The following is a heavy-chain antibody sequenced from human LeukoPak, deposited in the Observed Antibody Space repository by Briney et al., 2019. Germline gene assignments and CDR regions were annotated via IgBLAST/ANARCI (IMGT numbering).Heavy chain of an antibody. V-gene: IGHV4-59*08. J-gene: IGHJ4*02. CDR1: GGSISTYY. Sequence: SETLSLTCTVSGGSISTYYWSWIRQPPGKGLEWIGYIYYSGTTTYNPSLKSRVTISVDTSKNQFSLKLSSVTAADTAVYYCAGHSSGWSDFDYWGQGTLVTVSS. CDR2: IYYSGTT. CDR3: AGHSSGWSDFDY. D-gene: IGHD6-19*01.